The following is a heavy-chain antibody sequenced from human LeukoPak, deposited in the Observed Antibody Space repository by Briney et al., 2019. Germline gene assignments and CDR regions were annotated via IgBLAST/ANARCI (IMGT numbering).Heavy chain of an antibody. CDR3: ARGGSLGYLLNAFDI. CDR1: GFTFSNHE. CDR2: ISASGNTI. J-gene: IGHJ3*02. D-gene: IGHD3-3*01. Sequence: GGSLRLSCAASGFTFSNHEMDWVRQAPGKGLAWVSYISASGNTIYADSVRGRFTISRDNARKSVFLQMNSLRAEDTAVYYCARGGSLGYLLNAFDIWGQGTMVTV. V-gene: IGHV3-48*03.